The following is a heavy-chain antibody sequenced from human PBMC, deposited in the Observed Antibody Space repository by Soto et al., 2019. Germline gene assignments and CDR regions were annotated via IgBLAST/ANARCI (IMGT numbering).Heavy chain of an antibody. J-gene: IGHJ3*01. Sequence: PXETLSLTCAVSSLFISSGNYWGWIRKPPGKGLEWIGSIFHGGNTYYNPSLKSRVTISVDMSKNQFSLKLNSVTAADTAVYYCARARWYDAFDVWGQGTVVTLSS. D-gene: IGHD2-15*01. V-gene: IGHV4-38-2*01. CDR2: IFHGGNT. CDR1: SLFISSGNY. CDR3: ARARWYDAFDV.